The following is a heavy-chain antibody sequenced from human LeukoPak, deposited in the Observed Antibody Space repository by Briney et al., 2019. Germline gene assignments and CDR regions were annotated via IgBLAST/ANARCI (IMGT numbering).Heavy chain of an antibody. J-gene: IGHJ5*02. Sequence: ASVKVSSKASGYTFTGYYMHWVRQAPGQGLEWMGWINPNSGGTNYAQKFQGWVTMTRDTSISTAYMELSRLRSDDTAVYYCARSIAAAGSNWFDPWGQGTLVTVSS. V-gene: IGHV1-2*04. CDR1: GYTFTGYY. D-gene: IGHD6-13*01. CDR2: INPNSGGT. CDR3: ARSIAAAGSNWFDP.